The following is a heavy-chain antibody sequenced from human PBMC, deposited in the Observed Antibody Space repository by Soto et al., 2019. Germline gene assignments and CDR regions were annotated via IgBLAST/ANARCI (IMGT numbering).Heavy chain of an antibody. CDR2: ISYDGSNK. D-gene: IGHD1-26*01. J-gene: IGHJ4*02. Sequence: PGGSLRLSCAASGFTFSSYAMHWVRQAPGKGLEWVAVISYDGSNKYYADSVKGRFTISRDNSKNTLYLQMNSLRAEDTAVYYCARDYSGYYFDYWGQGTLVTVSS. CDR1: GFTFSSYA. V-gene: IGHV3-30-3*01. CDR3: ARDYSGYYFDY.